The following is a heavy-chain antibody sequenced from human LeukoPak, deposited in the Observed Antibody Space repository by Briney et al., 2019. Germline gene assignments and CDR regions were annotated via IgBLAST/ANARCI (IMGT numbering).Heavy chain of an antibody. CDR2: IRYEGSSK. V-gene: IGHV3-30*02. CDR3: ARAANYERRDFDY. J-gene: IGHJ4*02. CDR1: GFTFSNYG. D-gene: IGHD3-3*01. Sequence: PGGSLRLSCAASGFTFSNYGMHWVRQAPDKGLEWVAFIRYEGSSKYYADSVKGRFTISRDNSKNTLYLQMNSLRAEDTAVYYCARAANYERRDFDYWGQGTLVTVSS.